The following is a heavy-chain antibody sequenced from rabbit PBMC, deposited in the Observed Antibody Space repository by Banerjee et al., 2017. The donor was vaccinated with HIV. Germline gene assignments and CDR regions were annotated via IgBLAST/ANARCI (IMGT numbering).Heavy chain of an antibody. Sequence: QEQLEESGGDLVKPEGSLTLTCTASGFSFSSNYWLCWVRQAPGKGLEWIACIGAGSTYYATWAKGRFTISKTSSTTVTLQMTSLTAADTATYFCARDTYGDGGYAHDLWGPGTLVTVS. D-gene: IGHD2-1*01. CDR2: IGAGST. V-gene: IGHV1S45*01. CDR1: GFSFSSNYW. CDR3: ARDTYGDGGYAHDL. J-gene: IGHJ4*01.